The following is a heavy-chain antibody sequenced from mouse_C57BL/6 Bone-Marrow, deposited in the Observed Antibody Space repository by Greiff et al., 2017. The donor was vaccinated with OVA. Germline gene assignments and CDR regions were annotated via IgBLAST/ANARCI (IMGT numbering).Heavy chain of an antibody. CDR3: ARNYYGSPDWYFDV. V-gene: IGHV1-56*01. Sequence: QVHVKQSGPELVRPGASVKISCKAPGYTFTSHWMQWVRQRPGQGLEWIGEIFPGSGSTYYNEKFKGKATLTVDTSSSTAYMQLSSLTSEDSAVYFCARNYYGSPDWYFDVWGTGTTVTVSS. J-gene: IGHJ1*03. CDR2: IFPGSGST. CDR1: GYTFTSHW. D-gene: IGHD1-1*01.